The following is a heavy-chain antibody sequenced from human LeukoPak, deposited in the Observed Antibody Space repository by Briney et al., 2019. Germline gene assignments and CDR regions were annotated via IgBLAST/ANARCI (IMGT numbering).Heavy chain of an antibody. V-gene: IGHV3-33*01. CDR2: IWYDGGNK. CDR3: ARGVGATDTIDY. CDR1: GFTFRSYG. D-gene: IGHD1-26*01. Sequence: GGSLRLSCAASGFTFRSYGMHWVRQAPGKGLEWVAVIWYDGGNKNFADSVKGRFSISRDNSRNTLYLQMNSLRAEDTAVYCCARGVGATDTIDYWGRGTLVTVSS. J-gene: IGHJ4*02.